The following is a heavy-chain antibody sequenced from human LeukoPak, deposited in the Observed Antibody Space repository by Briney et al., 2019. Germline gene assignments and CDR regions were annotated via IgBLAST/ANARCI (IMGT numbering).Heavy chain of an antibody. Sequence: ASVKVSCKASGYTFTSYGISWVRQAPGQGLEWMGWISAYNGNTNYAQKLQGRVTMTTDTSMSTAYMELRSLRSDDTAEYYCARHRSSPNYYDSSGYYPGADYWGQGTLVTVSS. D-gene: IGHD3-22*01. CDR3: ARHRSSPNYYDSSGYYPGADY. CDR1: GYTFTSYG. CDR2: ISAYNGNT. J-gene: IGHJ4*02. V-gene: IGHV1-18*01.